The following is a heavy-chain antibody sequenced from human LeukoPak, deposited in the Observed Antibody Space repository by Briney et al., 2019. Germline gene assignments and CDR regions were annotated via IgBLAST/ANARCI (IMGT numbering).Heavy chain of an antibody. CDR3: VRDGRSMIVDY. CDR1: GLTVSSNY. D-gene: IGHD3-22*01. Sequence: PGGSLRLSCAASGLTVSSNYMSWVRQAAGKGLEWVSVIHAGGSTYYADSVKGRFTISRDNAKKSLYLQMNSLRAEDTGVYYCVRDGRSMIVDYWGQGTLVTVTS. CDR2: IHAGGST. V-gene: IGHV3-53*01. J-gene: IGHJ4*02.